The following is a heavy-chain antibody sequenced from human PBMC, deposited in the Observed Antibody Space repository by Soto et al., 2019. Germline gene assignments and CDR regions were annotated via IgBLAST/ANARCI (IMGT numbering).Heavy chain of an antibody. V-gene: IGHV4-61*01. CDR1: GGSFKSGSYS. CDR2: VYHTVRT. Sequence: QVQLQESGPGLVKPSETLSLTCTVSGGSFKSGSYSWSWIRQPPGKGLEWIGYVYHTVRTSYNPSLKSRVALSMDTSKNQFSLNLDSVTAAYTAVYFCARDFAYFDSWGQGTLVTVSS. D-gene: IGHD3-3*01. J-gene: IGHJ4*02. CDR3: ARDFAYFDS.